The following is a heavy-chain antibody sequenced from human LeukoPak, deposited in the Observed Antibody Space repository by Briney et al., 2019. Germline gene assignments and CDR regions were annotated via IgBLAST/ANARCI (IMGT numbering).Heavy chain of an antibody. CDR3: ASSAGIVVVPSDFDY. CDR1: GGTFSSYA. CDR2: IIPIFGTV. V-gene: IGHV1-69*01. J-gene: IGHJ4*02. D-gene: IGHD2-21*01. Sequence: SVKVSCKASGGTFSSYAISWVRQAPGQGLEWMGGIIPIFGTVNYAQKFQGRVTITADESTSTAYMELSSLRSEDTAVYYCASSAGIVVVPSDFDYWGQGTLVTVSS.